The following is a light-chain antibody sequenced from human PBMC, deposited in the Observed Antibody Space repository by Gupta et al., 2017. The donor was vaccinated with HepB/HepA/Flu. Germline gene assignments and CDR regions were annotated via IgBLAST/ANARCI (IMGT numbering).Light chain of an antibody. J-gene: IGKJ1*01. CDR3: QQVDSYPRT. CDR2: AAS. CDR1: QGISNY. Sequence: DIQLTQSPSFLSASVGDSVTITCRASQGISNYLAWYQQRPGKALNLLIYAASTLQSGVPSRFSGSGSGAEFSLSISSLQPEDFTTYYCQQVDSYPRTFGQGTKVEIK. V-gene: IGKV1-9*01.